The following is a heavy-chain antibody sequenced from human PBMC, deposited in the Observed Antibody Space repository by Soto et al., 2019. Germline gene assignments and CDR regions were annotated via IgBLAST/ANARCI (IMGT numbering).Heavy chain of an antibody. CDR2: IYPSDSDT. J-gene: IGHJ4*02. D-gene: IGHD4-17*01. CDR3: ARPANTVADHFDL. V-gene: IGHV5-51*01. CDR1: GYTFTIYW. Sequence: GESLKISCQVSGYTFTIYWNGWVRQMPGKGLEWMGIIYPSDSDTRYSPSFQGQVTISADQSINTAYLQWDSLKASDTAIYYCARPANTVADHFDLWGQGTPVTVSS.